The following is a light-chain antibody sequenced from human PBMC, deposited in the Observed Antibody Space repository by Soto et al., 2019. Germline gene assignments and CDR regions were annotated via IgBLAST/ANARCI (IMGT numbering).Light chain of an antibody. CDR2: GAS. V-gene: IGKV3D-15*01. J-gene: IGKJ2*01. Sequence: EIVMTQSPATLSVSPGERATVSCRASQSVGSNLAWYQQKPGQAPRLLIYGASTRASGIPAWFTGSGSGTEFTLTISSLQSEDFALYYCQQYNSWPPYTFGQGTNLEIK. CDR1: QSVGSN. CDR3: QQYNSWPPYT.